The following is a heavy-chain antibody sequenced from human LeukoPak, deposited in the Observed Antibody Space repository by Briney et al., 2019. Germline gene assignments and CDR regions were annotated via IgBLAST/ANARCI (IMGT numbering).Heavy chain of an antibody. Sequence: GGSLRLSCAASGFTFSNYSMNWVRQAPGKGLEWGSYISGSSSTIYYADSVKGRFTISRDNGKNTLYLQMNSLRAEDTAVYYCARGSTYYDSSGQVPFDYWGQGTLVTVSS. V-gene: IGHV3-48*01. CDR3: ARGSTYYDSSGQVPFDY. CDR1: GFTFSNYS. CDR2: ISGSSSTI. J-gene: IGHJ4*02. D-gene: IGHD3-22*01.